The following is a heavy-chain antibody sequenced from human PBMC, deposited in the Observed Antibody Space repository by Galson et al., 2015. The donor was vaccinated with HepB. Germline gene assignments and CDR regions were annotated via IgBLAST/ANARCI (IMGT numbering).Heavy chain of an antibody. D-gene: IGHD4-11*01. V-gene: IGHV7-4-1*02. CDR2: INTNTGNP. Sequence: SVKVSCKASGYTFTSYAMNWVRQAPGQGLEWMGWINTNTGNPTYAQGFTGRFVFSLDTSVSTAYLQISSLKAEDTAVYYCARDRKRATVTTPGRWFDPWGQGTLVTVSS. CDR1: GYTFTSYA. CDR3: ARDRKRATVTTPGRWFDP. J-gene: IGHJ5*02.